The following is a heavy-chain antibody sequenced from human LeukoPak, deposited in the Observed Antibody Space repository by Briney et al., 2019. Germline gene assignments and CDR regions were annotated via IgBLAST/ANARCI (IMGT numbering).Heavy chain of an antibody. CDR1: GGSISGYY. CDR3: ARRSQSGNYDWFDP. Sequence: PSETLSLTCTVSGGSISGYYWGWIRQPPGKGLEWIGSVYYTGSTYYNPSLKSRVTISVDTSNNQFSLKLSSVTATDTAVYYCARRSQSGNYDWFDPWGQGTLVTVSS. J-gene: IGHJ5*02. D-gene: IGHD1-26*01. CDR2: VYYTGST. V-gene: IGHV4-39*01.